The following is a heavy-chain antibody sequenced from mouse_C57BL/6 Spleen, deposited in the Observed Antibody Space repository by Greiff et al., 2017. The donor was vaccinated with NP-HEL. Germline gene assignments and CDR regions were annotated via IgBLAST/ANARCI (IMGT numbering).Heavy chain of an antibody. CDR3: TRGDDYYGSSYDFDY. Sequence: EVKLVESGTVLARPGASVKMSCKTSGYTFTSYWMHWVKQRPGQGLEWIGAIYPGNSDTSYNQKFKGKAKLTAVTSASTAYMELSSLTNEDSAVYYCTRGDDYYGSSYDFDYWGQGTTLTVSS. J-gene: IGHJ2*01. CDR1: GYTFTSYW. D-gene: IGHD1-1*01. CDR2: IYPGNSDT. V-gene: IGHV1-5*01.